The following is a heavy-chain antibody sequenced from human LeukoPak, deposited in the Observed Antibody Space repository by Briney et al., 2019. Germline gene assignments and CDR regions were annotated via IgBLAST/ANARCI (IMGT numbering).Heavy chain of an antibody. Sequence: SETLSLTCTVSGGSISSYYWSWIRQPPGKGLEWIGYIYYSGSTNYNPSLQSRVTISVDTSKNQFSLKLSSVTAADTAVYYCARDSDILTGNYYYGMDVWGQGTTVTVSS. J-gene: IGHJ6*02. CDR3: ARDSDILTGNYYYGMDV. CDR2: IYYSGST. V-gene: IGHV4-59*01. CDR1: GGSISSYY. D-gene: IGHD3-9*01.